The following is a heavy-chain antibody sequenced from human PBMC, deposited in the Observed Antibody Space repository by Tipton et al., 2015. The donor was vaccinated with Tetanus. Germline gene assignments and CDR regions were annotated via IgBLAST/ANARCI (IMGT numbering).Heavy chain of an antibody. J-gene: IGHJ5*02. Sequence: TLSLTCTVSGASLRGGDYHWSWIRQPPGGGLEWIGEINQRGTSYNPSLKTRATISVDSSKTQLFLNLTSVTAADTAVYYCAILPKHWLAPRGAPWGQGILVTVSS. CDR2: INQRGT. CDR1: GASLRGGDYH. CDR3: AILPKHWLAPRGAP. V-gene: IGHV4-61*08. D-gene: IGHD6-19*01.